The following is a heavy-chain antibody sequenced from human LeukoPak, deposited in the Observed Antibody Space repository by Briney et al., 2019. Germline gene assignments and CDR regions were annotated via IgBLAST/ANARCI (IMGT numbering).Heavy chain of an antibody. CDR3: ASTTGY. V-gene: IGHV3-21*01. D-gene: IGHD1-1*01. CDR2: ISTSSRYI. Sequence: GGSLGLSCTVSGFDFSRYSMTWVRQAPGKGLEWVSSISTSSRYIYYADSVKGRFTISRDNAKKSLYLQMNSLRAEDTAVYFCASTTGYWGQGTLVTVSS. CDR1: GFDFSRYS. J-gene: IGHJ4*02.